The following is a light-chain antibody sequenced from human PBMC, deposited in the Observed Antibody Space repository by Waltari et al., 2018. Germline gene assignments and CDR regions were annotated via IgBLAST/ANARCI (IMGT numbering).Light chain of an antibody. CDR1: IFNIRDNS. CDR2: RND. CDR3: AAWDDTLNGRVV. V-gene: IGLV1-47*01. Sequence: HSVMTQPPPASGTPGQRVTIPSDGCIFNIRDNSSYWYQQLPGTAPKVLIYRNDERPSGVPDRFSGSKSGTSVSLAISWLRSEDEADYYCAAWDDTLNGRVVFGGGTKLTVL. J-gene: IGLJ2*01.